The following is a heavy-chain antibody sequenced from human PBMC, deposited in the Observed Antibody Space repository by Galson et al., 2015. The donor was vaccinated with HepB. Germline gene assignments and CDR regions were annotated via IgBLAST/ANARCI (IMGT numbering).Heavy chain of an antibody. CDR2: IIPIFGTA. J-gene: IGHJ6*02. V-gene: IGHV1-69*13. Sequence: SVKVSCKASGGTFSSYAISWVRQAPGQGLEWMGGIIPIFGTANYAQKFQGRVTITADESTSTAYMELSSLRSEDTAVYYCAREYCSSTSCWTYYYGMDVWGQGTTVTVSS. CDR1: GGTFSSYA. CDR3: AREYCSSTSCWTYYYGMDV. D-gene: IGHD2-2*01.